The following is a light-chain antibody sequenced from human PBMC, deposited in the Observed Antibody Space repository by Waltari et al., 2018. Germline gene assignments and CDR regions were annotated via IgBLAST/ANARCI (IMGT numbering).Light chain of an antibody. J-gene: IGKJ4*01. Sequence: ESVLTQSPGTLSLSPGERATLSCRASQRVNTNLAWYQQKPGQAPRLLIFAAATRAPGIPGRFGGSGYWTEFTLTITSLHFEYVGVYFCQQYHKWPPGGFGGGTKVEIE. CDR1: QRVNTN. V-gene: IGKV3-15*01. CDR3: QQYHKWPPGG. CDR2: AAA.